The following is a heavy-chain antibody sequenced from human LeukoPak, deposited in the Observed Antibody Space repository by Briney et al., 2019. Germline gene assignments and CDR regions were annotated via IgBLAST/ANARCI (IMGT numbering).Heavy chain of an antibody. Sequence: KASETLSLTCTVSGGSISSYYWSWIRQPPGKGLEWIGYIYYSGSTNYNPSLKSRVTISVDTSKNQFSLKLSSVTAADTAVYYCARDPASDPGAARPSDWFDPWGQGTLVTVSS. CDR3: ARDPASDPGAARPSDWFDP. CDR2: IYYSGST. CDR1: GGSISSYY. J-gene: IGHJ5*02. D-gene: IGHD6-6*01. V-gene: IGHV4-59*12.